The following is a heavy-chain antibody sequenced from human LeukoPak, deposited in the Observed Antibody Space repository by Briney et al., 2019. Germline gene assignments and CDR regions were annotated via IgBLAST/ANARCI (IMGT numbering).Heavy chain of an antibody. CDR3: ARDSRGIGFFDY. CDR2: ISDSGDRT. J-gene: IGHJ4*02. V-gene: IGHV3-23*01. CDR1: GFTFSSYA. Sequence: GGSLRLSCAASGFTFSSYATSWVRQAPGKGLEWVSGISDSGDRTQYADSVKGRFTISRDNSKNTLYLQMSSLRAEDTGVYYCARDSRGIGFFDYWGQGTLVTVSS. D-gene: IGHD6-19*01.